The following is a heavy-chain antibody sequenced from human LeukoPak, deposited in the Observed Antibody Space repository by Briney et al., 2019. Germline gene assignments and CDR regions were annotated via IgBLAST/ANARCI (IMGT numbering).Heavy chain of an antibody. CDR1: GGSISSGGYY. V-gene: IGHV4-31*03. CDR2: IYYSGST. Sequence: SETLSLTCTVSGGSISSGGYYWSWIRQHPGKGLEWIGYIYYSGSTYYNPSLKSRVTISVDTSKNQFSLKLSSVTAADKAVYYCARDRAGDCSGGSCYPGFDYWGQGTLVTVSS. D-gene: IGHD2-15*01. J-gene: IGHJ4*02. CDR3: ARDRAGDCSGGSCYPGFDY.